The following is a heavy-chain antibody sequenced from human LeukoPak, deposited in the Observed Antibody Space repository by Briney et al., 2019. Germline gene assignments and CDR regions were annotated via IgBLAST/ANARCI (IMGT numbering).Heavy chain of an antibody. J-gene: IGHJ4*02. CDR1: GFTFSNYG. CDR2: IQFDGSDK. V-gene: IGHV3-30*02. CDR3: ADLRLRFDY. Sequence: GGSLRLSCAASGFTFSNYGMHWVRQAPGKGLEWVAFIQFDGSDKYYADSVKGRFTISRDNSKSTLYLQMNSLRAEDTAVYYCADLRLRFDYWGQGTLVTVSS. D-gene: IGHD2-21*01.